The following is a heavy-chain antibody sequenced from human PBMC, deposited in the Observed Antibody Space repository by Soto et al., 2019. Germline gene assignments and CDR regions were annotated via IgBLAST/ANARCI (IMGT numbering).Heavy chain of an antibody. CDR1: EFTFSSYA. V-gene: IGHV3-23*01. CDR2: ITNTGGDT. CDR3: AKEYGSTWIDH. D-gene: IGHD6-13*01. J-gene: IGHJ4*02. Sequence: GSLRLSCAASEFTFSSYAMNWVRQAPGKGLEWVSTITNTGGDTLYADSVKGRFTISRDNSRNTLFLQLNSLRDEDTAVYYCAKEYGSTWIDHWGQGTPVTVSS.